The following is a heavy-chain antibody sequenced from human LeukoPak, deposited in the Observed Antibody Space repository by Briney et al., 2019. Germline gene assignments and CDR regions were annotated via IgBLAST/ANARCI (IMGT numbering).Heavy chain of an antibody. CDR3: ARDSSMDV. CDR1: GFTFSSYA. Sequence: GGSLRLSCAASGFTFSSYAMHWVRQAPGKGLEWVAVISYDGSNKYYADSVKGRFTISRDNSKTTLYLQMNSLRAEDTAVYYCARDSSMDVWGQGTTVTVSS. V-gene: IGHV3-30*04. J-gene: IGHJ6*02. CDR2: ISYDGSNK.